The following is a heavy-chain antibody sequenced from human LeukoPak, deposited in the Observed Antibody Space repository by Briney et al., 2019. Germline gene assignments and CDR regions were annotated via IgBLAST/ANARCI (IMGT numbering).Heavy chain of an antibody. CDR1: GVSISSYY. V-gene: IGHV4-59*01. D-gene: IGHD4-17*01. J-gene: IGHJ4*02. CDR2: IYYSGST. CDR3: ARVDYGDYDFGFDY. Sequence: SETLSLTCTVSGVSISSYYWSWIRQPPGKGLEWIGYIYYSGSTNYNPSLKSRVTISVETSENQFSLKLMSVPDADAAGYYCARVDYGDYDFGFDYWGRGPLVTVSA.